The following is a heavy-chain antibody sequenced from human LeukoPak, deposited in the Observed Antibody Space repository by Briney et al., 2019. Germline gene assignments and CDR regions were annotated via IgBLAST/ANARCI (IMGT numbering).Heavy chain of an antibody. V-gene: IGHV4-39*01. CDR3: ARHDTGDYGDYLGLFDY. Sequence: SETLSLTCTVSGGSISGSSYYWGWIRQPPGKGLEWIGSIYYSGSTYYNPSLKSRVTISVDTSKNQFSLKLSSVTAADTAVYYCARHDTGDYGDYLGLFDYWGQGTLVTVSS. J-gene: IGHJ4*02. CDR2: IYYSGST. D-gene: IGHD4-17*01. CDR1: GGSISGSSYY.